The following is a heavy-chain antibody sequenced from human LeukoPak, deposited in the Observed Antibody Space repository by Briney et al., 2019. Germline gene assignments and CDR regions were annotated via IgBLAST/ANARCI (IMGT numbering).Heavy chain of an antibody. CDR1: GFTFSSYS. J-gene: IGHJ4*02. Sequence: GGSLRLSCAASGFTFSSYSMNWVRQAPGKGLEWVSVIYSGGSTYYADSVKGRFTISRDNSKNTLYLQMNSLRAEDTAVYYCARDGGGSGTLDYWGQGTLVTVSS. CDR3: ARDGGGSGTLDY. V-gene: IGHV3-53*01. CDR2: IYSGGST. D-gene: IGHD3-10*01.